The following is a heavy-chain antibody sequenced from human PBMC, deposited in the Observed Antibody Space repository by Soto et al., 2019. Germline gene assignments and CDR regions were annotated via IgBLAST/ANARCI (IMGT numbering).Heavy chain of an antibody. CDR2: IYYSGST. CDR3: ARDRLRFARFDP. V-gene: IGHV4-31*03. CDR1: GGSISSGGYY. Sequence: RSLTCTVSGGSISSGGYYWSWIRQHPGKGLEWIGYIYYSGSTYYNPSLKSRVTISVDTSKNQFSLKLSSVTAADTAVYYCARDRLRFARFDPWGQGALVSVSS. D-gene: IGHD3-3*01. J-gene: IGHJ5*02.